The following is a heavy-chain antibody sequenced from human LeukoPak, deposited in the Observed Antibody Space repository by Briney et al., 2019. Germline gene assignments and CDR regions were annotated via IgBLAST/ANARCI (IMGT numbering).Heavy chain of an antibody. J-gene: IGHJ4*02. Sequence: APVKVSCKVSGYTLTELSMHWVRQAPGKGLEGMGGFDPEDGETIYAQKFQGRVTMTEDTSTDTAYMELSSLRSEDTAVYYCATDPRYSSGWYQLDYWGQGTLVTVSS. CDR2: FDPEDGET. V-gene: IGHV1-24*01. D-gene: IGHD6-19*01. CDR3: ATDPRYSSGWYQLDY. CDR1: GYTLTELS.